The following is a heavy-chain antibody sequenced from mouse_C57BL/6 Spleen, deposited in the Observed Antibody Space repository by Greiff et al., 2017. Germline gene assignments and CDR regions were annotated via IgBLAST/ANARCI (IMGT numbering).Heavy chain of an antibody. D-gene: IGHD2-2*01. CDR3: ARYVGYHFDV. Sequence: EVNLVESGGGLVQPGGSLSLSCAASGFTFTDYYMSWVRQPPGKALEWLGFIRNKANGYTTEYSASVKGRFTISRDNSQSILYLQMNALRAEDSATYYCARYVGYHFDVWGTGTTVTVSS. J-gene: IGHJ1*03. V-gene: IGHV7-3*01. CDR1: GFTFTDYY. CDR2: IRNKANGYTT.